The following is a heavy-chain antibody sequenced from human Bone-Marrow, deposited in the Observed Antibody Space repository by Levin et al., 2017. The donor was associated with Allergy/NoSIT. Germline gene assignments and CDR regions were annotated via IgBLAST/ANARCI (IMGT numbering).Heavy chain of an antibody. D-gene: IGHD3-22*01. CDR2: IDPGGNT. Sequence: SQTLSLTCVFSGGSICTSYWTSLRQTARKGLEWIGRIDPGGNTNYNPSLKSRVTMSVDTSKNQVSLKLNSVTAADTAVYYCARSAPHYYDTSGYYPLDFWGQGTLVTVSS. J-gene: IGHJ4*02. V-gene: IGHV4-4*07. CDR3: ARSAPHYYDTSGYYPLDF. CDR1: GGSICTSY.